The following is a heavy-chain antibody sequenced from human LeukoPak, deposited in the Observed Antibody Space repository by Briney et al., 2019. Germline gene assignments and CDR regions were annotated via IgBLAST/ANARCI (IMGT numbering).Heavy chain of an antibody. CDR2: INSDGSST. V-gene: IGHV3-74*01. D-gene: IGHD3-16*01. Sequence: GGSLRLSCAASGFTFSTYAMSWVRQAPGKGLVWVSRINSDGSSTSYADSVKGRFTISRDNAKNTLYLQMNSLRAEDTAVYYCAKIWDYVWGSYDYWGQGTLVTVSS. J-gene: IGHJ4*02. CDR3: AKIWDYVWGSYDY. CDR1: GFTFSTYA.